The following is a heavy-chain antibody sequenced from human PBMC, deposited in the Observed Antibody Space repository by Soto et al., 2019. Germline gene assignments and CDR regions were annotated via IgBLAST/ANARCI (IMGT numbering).Heavy chain of an antibody. Sequence: GGSLRLSCAASGFTFSSYGMHWVRQAPGKGLEWVAVISYDGGNKYYADSVKGRFTISRDNSKNTLYLQMNSLRAEDTAVYYCAKDMLVATMGSYYATDVWGRGTTVTVSS. D-gene: IGHD5-12*01. CDR3: AKDMLVATMGSYYATDV. CDR2: ISYDGGNK. V-gene: IGHV3-30*18. CDR1: GFTFSSYG. J-gene: IGHJ6*02.